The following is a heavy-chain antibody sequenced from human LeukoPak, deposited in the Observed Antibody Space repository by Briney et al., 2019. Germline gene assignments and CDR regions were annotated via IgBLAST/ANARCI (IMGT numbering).Heavy chain of an antibody. J-gene: IGHJ4*02. Sequence: GASVKVSCKASGYTFTSYGISWVRQAPGQGLEWMGWISAYNGNTNYAQKLQGRVTMTTDTSTSTVYMEVSSLRSEDTAVYYCARYHAMVTTYTFDYWGQGTLVTVSS. CDR2: ISAYNGNT. CDR1: GYTFTSYG. V-gene: IGHV1-18*01. CDR3: ARYHAMVTTYTFDY. D-gene: IGHD4-17*01.